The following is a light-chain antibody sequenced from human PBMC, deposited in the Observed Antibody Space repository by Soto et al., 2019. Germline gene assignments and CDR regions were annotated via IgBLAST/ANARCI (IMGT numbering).Light chain of an antibody. J-gene: IGKJ2*01. Sequence: PGERATLSCRASQRVSSSYLAWYQQKPGQAPRLLIYGASSSATGIPDRFSGSGSGTDFTLTISRLEPEDFAVYFCQRYGNSTPFTFGQGTKVEI. CDR3: QRYGNSTPFT. V-gene: IGKV3-20*01. CDR2: GAS. CDR1: QRVSSSY.